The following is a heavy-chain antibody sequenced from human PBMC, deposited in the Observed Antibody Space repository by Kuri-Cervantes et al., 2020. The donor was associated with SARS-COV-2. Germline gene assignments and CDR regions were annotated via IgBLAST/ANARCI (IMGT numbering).Heavy chain of an antibody. CDR1: GGSISSSSYY. D-gene: IGHD3-16*02. CDR2: IYYSGST. CDR3: ARARIMITFGGVIVIGAFDI. V-gene: IGHV4-39*01. J-gene: IGHJ3*02. Sequence: SETLSLTCTVSGGSISSSSYYWGWIRQPPGKGLEWIGSIYYSGSTYYNPSLKSRVTISVDTSKNQFSLKLSSVTAADTAVYYCARARIMITFGGVIVIGAFDIWGQGTMVTVSS.